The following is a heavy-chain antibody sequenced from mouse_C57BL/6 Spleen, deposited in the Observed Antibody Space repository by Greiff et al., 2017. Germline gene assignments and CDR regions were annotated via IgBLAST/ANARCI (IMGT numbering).Heavy chain of an antibody. Sequence: EVKLMESGGGLVKPGGSLKLSCAASGFTFSDYGMHWVRQAPEKGLEWVAYISSGSSTIYYADTVKGRFTISRDTAKNTLFLQMTSLGAEDTAKYYCARRGWPHGDYFDYWGQGTTLTVSS. CDR1: GFTFSDYG. J-gene: IGHJ2*01. CDR3: ARRGWPHGDYFDY. V-gene: IGHV5-17*01. D-gene: IGHD6-1*01. CDR2: ISSGSSTI.